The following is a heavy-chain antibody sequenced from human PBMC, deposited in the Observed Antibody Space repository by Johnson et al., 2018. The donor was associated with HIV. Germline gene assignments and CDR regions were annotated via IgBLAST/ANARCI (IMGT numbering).Heavy chain of an antibody. Sequence: EVQLVESGGGLVQPGGSLRLSCAASGFSFSSYAMSWVRQAPGKGLEWVSGINWNGGSTGYADSVKGRFTISRDNAKNSLYLQMNSLRAEDTALYYCAKLRKKQWLVGEAFDIWGQGTMVTVSS. CDR3: AKLRKKQWLVGEAFDI. J-gene: IGHJ3*02. CDR1: GFSFSSYA. V-gene: IGHV3-20*04. D-gene: IGHD6-19*01. CDR2: INWNGGST.